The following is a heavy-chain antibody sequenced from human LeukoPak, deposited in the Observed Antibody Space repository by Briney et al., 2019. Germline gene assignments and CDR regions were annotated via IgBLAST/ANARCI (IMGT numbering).Heavy chain of an antibody. Sequence: ASVKVSCKTSGYTFTGYYIQWMRQAPGQGLEWMGWINPNSGDTNYAQKFQGRVTMTRDTSISAAYMELSRLRFDGTAVYYCAREVWSGGWDYWGQGTLVTVSS. CDR3: AREVWSGGWDY. CDR1: GYTFTGYY. CDR2: INPNSGDT. V-gene: IGHV1-2*02. D-gene: IGHD3-3*01. J-gene: IGHJ4*02.